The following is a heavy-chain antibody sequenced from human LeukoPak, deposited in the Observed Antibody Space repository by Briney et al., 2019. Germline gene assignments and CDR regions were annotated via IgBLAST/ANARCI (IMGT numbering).Heavy chain of an antibody. J-gene: IGHJ4*02. CDR3: ARDPYRFFDY. V-gene: IGHV3-7*01. Sequence: GGSLRLSCAVSGFTFSSYWMGWGRQAPGKGMGWGADIKEDGSDKYYVDSVKGRVTISRDNPKKSLYLQMNSLRAEDTAVYYCARDPYRFFDYWGQGTLVTVSS. CDR1: GFTFSSYW. CDR2: IKEDGSDK. D-gene: IGHD3-16*02.